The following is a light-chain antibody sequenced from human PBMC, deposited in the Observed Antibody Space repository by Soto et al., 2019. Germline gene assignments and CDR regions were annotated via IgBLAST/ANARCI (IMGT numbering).Light chain of an antibody. J-gene: IGKJ4*01. Sequence: DVVMTQTPLSLSVTPGQPASISCKSSRSLLHSDGKTYFYWYLQKPGQPPQLLIYEVSNRVFGVPDRFSGRGSGTDFTVKTRRVEAEDVGVYYCVQSQQLPLTCGGGTKVEIK. CDR1: RSLLHSDGKTY. CDR2: EVS. CDR3: VQSQQLPLT. V-gene: IGKV2D-29*01.